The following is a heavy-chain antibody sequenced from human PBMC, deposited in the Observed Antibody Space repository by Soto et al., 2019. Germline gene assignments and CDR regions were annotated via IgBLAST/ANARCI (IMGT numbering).Heavy chain of an antibody. J-gene: IGHJ5*02. D-gene: IGHD1-26*01. V-gene: IGHV3-23*01. CDR1: GFTFSTYA. CDR3: AKDQYSGSYYWFDP. Sequence: VGSLRLSCAASGFTFSTYAMSWVRQAPGKGLEWVSAISGSGDSAYYADSVKGRFTISRDNSKNTLYLQMNSLRAEDTAVYSCAKDQYSGSYYWFDPWGQGTLVTVSS. CDR2: ISGSGDSA.